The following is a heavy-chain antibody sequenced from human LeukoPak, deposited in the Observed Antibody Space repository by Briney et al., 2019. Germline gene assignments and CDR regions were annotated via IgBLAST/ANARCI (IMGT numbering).Heavy chain of an antibody. CDR1: GGTFSSYA. J-gene: IGHJ6*02. Sequence: ASVKVSCKASGGTFSSYAISWVRQAPGQGLEWMGWINPNSGGTNYAQKFQGRVTMTRDTSISTAYMELSRLRSDDTAVYYCARDLDSSGWPLYYYYYGMDVWGQGTTVTVSS. D-gene: IGHD6-19*01. V-gene: IGHV1-2*02. CDR2: INPNSGGT. CDR3: ARDLDSSGWPLYYYYYGMDV.